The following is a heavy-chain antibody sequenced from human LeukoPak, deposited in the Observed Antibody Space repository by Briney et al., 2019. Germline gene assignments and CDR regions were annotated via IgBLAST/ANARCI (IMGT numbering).Heavy chain of an antibody. CDR1: GFTFSSYS. V-gene: IGHV3-48*02. CDR3: ARHAPTSSAFDY. Sequence: PGGSLRLSCAASGFTFSSYSMNWVRQAPGKGLEWVAYIGSIRSAIYDADSVKGRFTISRDNAKNSLYLQMNSLRDEDTAVYYCARHAPTSSAFDYWGQGTLVTVSS. CDR2: IGSIRSAI. J-gene: IGHJ4*02. D-gene: IGHD6-19*01.